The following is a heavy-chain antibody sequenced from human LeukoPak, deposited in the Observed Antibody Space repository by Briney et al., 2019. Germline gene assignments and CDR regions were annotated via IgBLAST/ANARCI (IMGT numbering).Heavy chain of an antibody. Sequence: GGSLRLSCAASEFTFSSYSMNWVRQAPGKGLEYVSAISSNGGERYYADSVKGRFTISRDNSKNALYLQMGSLRVEDMAVYYCARGGSPLGYYYGMDVWGQGTTVTVSS. J-gene: IGHJ6*02. V-gene: IGHV3-64*02. D-gene: IGHD1-26*01. CDR3: ARGGSPLGYYYGMDV. CDR1: EFTFSSYS. CDR2: ISSNGGER.